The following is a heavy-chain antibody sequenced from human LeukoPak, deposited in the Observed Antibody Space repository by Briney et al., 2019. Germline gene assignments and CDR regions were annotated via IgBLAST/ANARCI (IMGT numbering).Heavy chain of an antibody. CDR1: GFTFSSYE. J-gene: IGHJ4*02. Sequence: GGSLRLSCAASGFTFSSYEMNWVRQAPGKGLEWVSYISSSGSTIYYADSVKGRFTISRDNAKNSLYLQMNSLRAEDTAVYYCAREYSGSYYGFDYWGQGTLVTLSS. CDR2: ISSSGSTI. D-gene: IGHD1-26*01. CDR3: AREYSGSYYGFDY. V-gene: IGHV3-48*03.